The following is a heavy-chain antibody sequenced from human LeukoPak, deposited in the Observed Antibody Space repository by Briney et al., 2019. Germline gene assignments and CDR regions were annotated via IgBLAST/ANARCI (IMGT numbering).Heavy chain of an antibody. CDR2: ISSSSSYI. CDR1: GFTFSSYS. D-gene: IGHD3-22*01. Sequence: GSLRLSCAASGFTFSSYSMNWVRQAPGKGLEWVSSISSSSSYIYYADSVKGRFTISRDNAKNSLYLQMNSLRAEDTAVYYCARVMNYYDSSGPFDYWGQGTLVTVSS. J-gene: IGHJ4*02. CDR3: ARVMNYYDSSGPFDY. V-gene: IGHV3-21*01.